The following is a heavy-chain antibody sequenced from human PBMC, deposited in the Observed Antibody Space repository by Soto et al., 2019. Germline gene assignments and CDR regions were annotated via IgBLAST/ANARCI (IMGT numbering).Heavy chain of an antibody. CDR1: GVPFNRQD. V-gene: IGHV1-69*13. CDR2: IIPMFGTP. CDR3: ATSEGRDSYSFDY. D-gene: IGHD1-26*01. J-gene: IGHJ4*02. Sequence: SVKVSCKASGVPFNRQDMRWVRQAPGQGLEWMGGIIPMFGTPHYAEKFQDRVTITADESTGTAYLELSSLTSEDTAVYYCATSEGRDSYSFDYWGPGTLVTVSS.